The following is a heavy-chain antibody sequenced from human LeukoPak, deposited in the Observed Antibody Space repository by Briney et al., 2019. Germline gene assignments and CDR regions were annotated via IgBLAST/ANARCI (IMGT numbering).Heavy chain of an antibody. V-gene: IGHV4-59*10. D-gene: IGHD4-11*01. J-gene: IGHJ6*02. CDR1: GGSISSYY. Sequence: SETLSLTCTVSGGSISSYYWSWIRQPAGKGLEWIGRIYTSGSTNYNPSLKSRVTMSVDTSKNQFSLKLSSVTAADTAVYYCARYAMTNTVSYGMDVWGQGTTVTVSS. CDR3: ARYAMTNTVSYGMDV. CDR2: IYTSGST.